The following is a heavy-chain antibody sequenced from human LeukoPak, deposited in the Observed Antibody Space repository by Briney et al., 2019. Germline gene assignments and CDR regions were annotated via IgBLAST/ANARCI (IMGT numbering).Heavy chain of an antibody. V-gene: IGHV3-21*01. CDR3: ARVSRTTVTTGWFDP. CDR2: ISSSSSYI. CDR1: GFTFSSYS. J-gene: IGHJ5*02. Sequence: GGSLRLSCAASGFTFSSYSMNWVPQAPGKGLEWVSSISSSSSYIYYTDSVKGRFTISRDNAKNSLYLQMNSLRAEDTAVYYCARVSRTTVTTGWFDPWGQGTLVTVSS. D-gene: IGHD4-17*01.